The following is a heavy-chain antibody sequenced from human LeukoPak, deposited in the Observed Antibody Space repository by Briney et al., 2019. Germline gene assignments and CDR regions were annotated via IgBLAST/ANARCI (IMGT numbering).Heavy chain of an antibody. D-gene: IGHD1-1*01. CDR2: SYRSGST. V-gene: IGHV4-38-2*02. J-gene: IGHJ4*02. CDR1: HYSISSGYH. Sequence: SETLSLTCTVSHYSISSGYHWGWIRQPPGKGLEWLGNSYRSGSTYYNPSLKSRVTISVDTSKNQLSLKVNSVTAADTAVYYCGGVNWILDYLGQGTLVTVSS. CDR3: GGVNWILDY.